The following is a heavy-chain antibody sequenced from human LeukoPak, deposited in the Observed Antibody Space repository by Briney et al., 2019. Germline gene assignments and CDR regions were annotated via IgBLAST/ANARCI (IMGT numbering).Heavy chain of an antibody. CDR1: GYSISSGYY. Sequence: SETLSLTCTVSGYSISSGYYWGWIRQPPGKGPEWIGSIYHSGSTYYNPSLKSRVTISVDTSKNQFSLKLSSVTAADTAVYYCARGWAGDFDYWGQGTLVTVSS. J-gene: IGHJ4*02. CDR2: IYHSGST. CDR3: ARGWAGDFDY. D-gene: IGHD6-19*01. V-gene: IGHV4-38-2*02.